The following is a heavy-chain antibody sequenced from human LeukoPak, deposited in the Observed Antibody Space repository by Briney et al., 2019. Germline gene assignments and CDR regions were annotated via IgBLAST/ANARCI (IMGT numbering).Heavy chain of an antibody. D-gene: IGHD3-22*01. Sequence: ASVTVSYKPSVYTFTGYYMHWVRQAPGQGLAWMGWINPNSGGTNYAQKFQGRVTMTRHKSISTAYTELSRLRSDGTAVYYCAREVNYYDSSGYYCDYWGQGTLVTVSS. CDR3: AREVNYYDSSGYYCDY. J-gene: IGHJ4*02. CDR1: VYTFTGYY. V-gene: IGHV1-2*02. CDR2: INPNSGGT.